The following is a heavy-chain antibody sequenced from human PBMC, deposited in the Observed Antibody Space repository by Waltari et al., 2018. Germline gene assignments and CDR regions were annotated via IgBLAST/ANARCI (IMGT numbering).Heavy chain of an antibody. D-gene: IGHD1-26*01. CDR2: IYYSGST. CDR3: ARAPPGGATFDY. V-gene: IGHV4-59*01. J-gene: IGHJ4*02. CDR1: GASISSYY. Sequence: QVQLQESGPGLVKPSETLSLTCTVSGASISSYYWSWSRQPPGKGLEWIGYIYYSGSTNYNPSLKSRVTISVDTSKNQFSLKLSSVTAADTAVYYCARAPPGGATFDYWGQGTLVTVSS.